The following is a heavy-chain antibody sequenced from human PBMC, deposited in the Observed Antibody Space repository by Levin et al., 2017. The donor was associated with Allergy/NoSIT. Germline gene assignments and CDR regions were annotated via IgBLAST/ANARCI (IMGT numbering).Heavy chain of an antibody. V-gene: IGHV1-58*01. CDR3: AADPEGIQLWGLIFDP. J-gene: IGHJ5*02. D-gene: IGHD5-18*01. CDR2: IVVGSGNT. Sequence: SVKVSCKASGFTFTSSAVQWVRQARGQRLEWIGWIVVGSGNTNYAQKFQERVTITRDMSTSTAYMELSSLRSEDTAVYYCAADPEGIQLWGLIFDPWGQGTLVTVSS. CDR1: GFTFTSSA.